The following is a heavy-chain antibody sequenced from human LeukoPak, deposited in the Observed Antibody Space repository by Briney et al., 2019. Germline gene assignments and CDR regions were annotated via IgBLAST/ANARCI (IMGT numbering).Heavy chain of an antibody. V-gene: IGHV1-2*02. J-gene: IGHJ6*03. CDR1: GYSFTAYY. D-gene: IGHD6-19*01. CDR3: ARRAVGNSYYSYMDV. CDR2: INPNSGGT. Sequence: ASVKVSCKASGYSFTAYYMHWVRQAPGQGLEWMGWINPNSGGTNYAQKFQGRVTMTRDTSISTAYMELSRLRSDDTAVYYCARRAVGNSYYSYMDVWGKGTTVTVSS.